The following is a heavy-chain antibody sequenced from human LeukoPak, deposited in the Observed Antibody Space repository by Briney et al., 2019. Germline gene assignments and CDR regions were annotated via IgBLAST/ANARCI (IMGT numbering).Heavy chain of an antibody. CDR3: ARDTYGFWSGYYTY. D-gene: IGHD3-3*01. Sequence: PGGSLRLSCAASGFTFSSYAMSWVRQAPGRGLEWVSAISGSGGSTYYADSVKGRFTISRDNSKNTLYLQMNSLRAEDTAVYYCARDTYGFWSGYYTYWGQGTLVTVSS. CDR1: GFTFSSYA. CDR2: ISGSGGST. V-gene: IGHV3-23*01. J-gene: IGHJ4*02.